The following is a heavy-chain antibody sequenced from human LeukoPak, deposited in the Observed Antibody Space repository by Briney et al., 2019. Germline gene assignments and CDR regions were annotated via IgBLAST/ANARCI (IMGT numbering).Heavy chain of an antibody. CDR2: IWYDGSNK. CDR3: AREQAANYYDSSGYYFDY. J-gene: IGHJ4*02. CDR1: GFTFSSYG. D-gene: IGHD3-22*01. V-gene: IGHV3-33*01. Sequence: GRSLRLSCAASGFTFSSYGMHWVRQAPGKGLEWVAVIWYDGSNKYYADSVKGRFTISRDNSKNTLYLQMNSLRAEDTAVYYCAREQAANYYDSSGYYFDYWGQGTLVTVSS.